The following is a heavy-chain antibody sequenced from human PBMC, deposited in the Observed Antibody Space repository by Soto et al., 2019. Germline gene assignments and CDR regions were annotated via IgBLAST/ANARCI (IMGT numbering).Heavy chain of an antibody. Sequence: SETLSLTCTVSGGSVRDGSYYWAWLRQPPGKGLEWIGHIYHSGSTIYNPSLKSRVTISIDTSKSQFSLNLNSMTAADTAVYYCAGYNWSYYFDPWGQGTLVTAPQ. CDR3: AGYNWSYYFDP. CDR1: GGSVRDGSYY. J-gene: IGHJ5*02. V-gene: IGHV4-61*01. CDR2: IYHSGST. D-gene: IGHD1-7*01.